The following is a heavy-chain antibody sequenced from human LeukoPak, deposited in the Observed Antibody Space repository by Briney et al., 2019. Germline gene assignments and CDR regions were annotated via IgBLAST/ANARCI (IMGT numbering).Heavy chain of an antibody. CDR2: INHSGST. D-gene: IGHD3-10*01. CDR1: GGSFSGYY. V-gene: IGHV4-34*01. CDR3: AGENYYGSGSYYPYYYYGMDV. Sequence: SETLSLTCAVYGGSFSGYYWSWIRQPPGKGLEWIGEINHSGSTNYNPSLKSRVTISVDTSKNQFSLKLSSVTAADTAVYYCAGENYYGSGSYYPYYYYGMDVWGQGTTVTVSS. J-gene: IGHJ6*02.